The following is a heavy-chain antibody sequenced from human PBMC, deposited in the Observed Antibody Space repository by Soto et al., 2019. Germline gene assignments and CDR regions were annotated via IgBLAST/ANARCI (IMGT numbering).Heavy chain of an antibody. D-gene: IGHD4-17*01. CDR3: ARGGGATVGSDGDYVYYGMDV. J-gene: IGHJ6*02. Sequence: QVQLVQSGAEVKKPGSSVKVSCKASGGTFSSYAISWVRQAPGQGLEWMGGIIPIFGTANYAQKFQGRVTITADESTSTAYMELSSLRSEDTAVYYCARGGGATVGSDGDYVYYGMDVWGQGTTVTVSS. CDR1: GGTFSSYA. CDR2: IIPIFGTA. V-gene: IGHV1-69*01.